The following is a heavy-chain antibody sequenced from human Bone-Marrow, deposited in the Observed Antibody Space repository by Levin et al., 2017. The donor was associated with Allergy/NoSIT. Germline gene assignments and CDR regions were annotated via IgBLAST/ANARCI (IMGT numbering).Heavy chain of an antibody. V-gene: IGHV4-30-2*01. J-gene: IGHJ5*02. CDR1: GGSISSGGYA. Sequence: SETLSLTCAVSGGSISSGGYAWSWIRQPPGTGLEYIGYVYHGGSTNYNPSLKSRVTISLDRSTNQFSLRLYSATAADTAVYYCARVGLCSGGTCYRGWFDPWGQGTLVIVSS. D-gene: IGHD2-15*01. CDR3: ARVGLCSGGTCYRGWFDP. CDR2: VYHGGST.